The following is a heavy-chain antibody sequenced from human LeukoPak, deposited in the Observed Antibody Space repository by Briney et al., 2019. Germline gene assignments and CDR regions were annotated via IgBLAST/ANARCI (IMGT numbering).Heavy chain of an antibody. CDR2: MNPNSGNT. V-gene: IGHV1-8*01. Sequence: ASVKVSCKASGYTFTSYDINWVRQATGQGLEWMGWMNPNSGNTGYAQKFQGRVTMTRNTSISTAYMELSSLRSEDTAVYYCARGSTMVRGVIMKDYYYYGMDVWGQGTTVTVSS. CDR3: ARGSTMVRGVIMKDYYYYGMDV. D-gene: IGHD3-10*01. CDR1: GYTFTSYD. J-gene: IGHJ6*02.